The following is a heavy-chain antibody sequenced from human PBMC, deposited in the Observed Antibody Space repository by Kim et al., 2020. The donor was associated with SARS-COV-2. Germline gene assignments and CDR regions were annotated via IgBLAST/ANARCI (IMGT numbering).Heavy chain of an antibody. J-gene: IGHJ5*02. D-gene: IGHD6-13*01. CDR1: GFTFSSYA. Sequence: GGSLRLSCAASGFTFSSYAMSWVRQAPGKGLEWVSAISGSGGSTYYADSVKGRFTISRDNSKNTLYLQMNSLRAEDTAVYYCAKATVTLLAAAPYNWFDPWGQGTLVTVSS. CDR3: AKATVTLLAAAPYNWFDP. CDR2: ISGSGGST. V-gene: IGHV3-23*01.